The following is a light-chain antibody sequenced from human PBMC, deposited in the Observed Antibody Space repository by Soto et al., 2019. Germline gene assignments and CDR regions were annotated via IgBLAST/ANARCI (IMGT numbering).Light chain of an antibody. J-gene: IGLJ3*02. CDR3: AAWDDSLNGWV. CDR1: SSNIGSNA. CDR2: SNN. Sequence: QSVLTQPPSASGNPGQRVTISCSGSSSNIGSNAVNWYQQLPGTAPKLLIYSNNQRPSGVPGRFSGSKSGTSASLAISGLQSEDEADYYCAAWDDSLNGWVFGGGTTLTVL. V-gene: IGLV1-44*01.